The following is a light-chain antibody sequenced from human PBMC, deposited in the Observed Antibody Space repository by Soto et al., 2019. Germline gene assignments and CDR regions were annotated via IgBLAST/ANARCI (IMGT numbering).Light chain of an antibody. J-gene: IGLJ1*01. CDR2: DVS. Sequence: QSVLTQPASVSVSPGQSITISCPGTSSDVGGYNYVSWYQQHPGKAPKLMVYDVSNRPSGVSNRFSGSKSGNTASLTISGLQAEDEADYYCSSYTSSSTHLFGTGTKVTVL. CDR3: SSYTSSSTHL. CDR1: SSDVGGYNY. V-gene: IGLV2-14*01.